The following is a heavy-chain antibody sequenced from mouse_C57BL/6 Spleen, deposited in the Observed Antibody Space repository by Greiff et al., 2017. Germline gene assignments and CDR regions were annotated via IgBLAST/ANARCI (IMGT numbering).Heavy chain of an antibody. CDR2: IDPNSGGT. CDR3: ARDYYGSRGAMDY. CDR1: GYTFTSYW. Sequence: QVQLQQPGAELVKPGASVKLSCKASGYTFTSYWMHWVKQRPGRGLEWIGRIDPNSGGTKYNEKFKSKATLTVDKPSSTAYMQLISLTSEDSAVYYCARDYYGSRGAMDYWDQGTSVTVSS. J-gene: IGHJ4*01. V-gene: IGHV1-72*01. D-gene: IGHD1-1*01.